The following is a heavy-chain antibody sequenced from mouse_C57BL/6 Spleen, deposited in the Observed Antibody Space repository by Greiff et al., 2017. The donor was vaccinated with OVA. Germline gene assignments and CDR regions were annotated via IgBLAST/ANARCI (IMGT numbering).Heavy chain of an antibody. D-gene: IGHD2-4*01. Sequence: VKVVESGPELVKPGASVKISCKASGYAFSSSWMNWVKQRPGKGLEWIGRLYPGDGDTNYNGKFKGKATLTADKSSSTAYMQLSSLTSEDSAVYFCALYYDYDGFAYWGQGTLVTVSA. CDR3: ALYYDYDGFAY. CDR1: GYAFSSSW. J-gene: IGHJ3*01. V-gene: IGHV1-82*01. CDR2: LYPGDGDT.